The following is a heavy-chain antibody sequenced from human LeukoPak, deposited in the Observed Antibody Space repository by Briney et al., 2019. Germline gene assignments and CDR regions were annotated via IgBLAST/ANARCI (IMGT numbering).Heavy chain of an antibody. CDR1: GGSISSSSYY. CDR3: ARGADSSGYYYAQHWYFDL. Sequence: PSETLSLTCTVSGGSISSSSYYWGWIRQPPGKGLEWIGSIYYSGSTYYNPSLKSRVTISVDTSKNQFSLKLSSVTAADTAVYYCARGADSSGYYYAQHWYFDLWGRGTLVTVSS. V-gene: IGHV4-39*07. J-gene: IGHJ2*01. D-gene: IGHD3-22*01. CDR2: IYYSGST.